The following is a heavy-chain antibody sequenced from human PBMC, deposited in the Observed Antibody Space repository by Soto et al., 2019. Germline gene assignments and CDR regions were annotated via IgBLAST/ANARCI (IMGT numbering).Heavy chain of an antibody. D-gene: IGHD3-16*01. V-gene: IGHV4-61*01. Sequence: PSETLSLTCTVSGDSATSGNYYWGWMRQPPGKGLEWIGHIYYSGNTNYSPSLKSRITISLDTTNNQFSLNLNSVTAADTAVYYCARVPVDTYMIYWSDPWGQGTLVTVSS. CDR2: IYYSGNT. CDR1: GDSATSGNYY. CDR3: ARVPVDTYMIYWSDP. J-gene: IGHJ5*01.